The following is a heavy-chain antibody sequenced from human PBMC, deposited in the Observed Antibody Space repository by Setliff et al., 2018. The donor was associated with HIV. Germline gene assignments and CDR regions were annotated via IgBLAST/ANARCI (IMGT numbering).Heavy chain of an antibody. V-gene: IGHV4-39*01. Sequence: SETLSLTCTVSGGSVSTSTYYWGWIRQPPGKGLEYIGTLSYRGTTHYNPSLKSRIALSTDSSKNQFSLNLHFVTATDSALYYCATTRPISTGYPGFFDSWGQGIVVTVSS. D-gene: IGHD3-9*01. CDR3: ATTRPISTGYPGFFDS. CDR1: GGSVSTSTYY. J-gene: IGHJ4*02. CDR2: LSYRGTT.